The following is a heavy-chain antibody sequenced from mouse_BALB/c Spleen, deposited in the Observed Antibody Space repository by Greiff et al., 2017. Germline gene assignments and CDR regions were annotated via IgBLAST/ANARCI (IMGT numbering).Heavy chain of an antibody. CDR3: ARAPVYSYAMDY. J-gene: IGHJ4*01. Sequence: DVMLVESGGGLVKPGGSLKLSCAASGFTFSDYYMYWVRQTPEKRLEWVATISDGGSYTYYPDSVKGRFTISRDNAKNNLYLQMSSLKSEDTAMYYCARAPVYSYAMDYWGQGTSVTVSS. CDR1: GFTFSDYY. CDR2: ISDGGSYT. V-gene: IGHV5-4*02. D-gene: IGHD2-1*01.